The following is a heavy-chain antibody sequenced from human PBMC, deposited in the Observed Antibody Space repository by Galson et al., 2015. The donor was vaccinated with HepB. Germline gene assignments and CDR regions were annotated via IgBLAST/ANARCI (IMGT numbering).Heavy chain of an antibody. V-gene: IGHV1-46*02. D-gene: IGHD2-2*01. CDR2: INPTAGST. CDR1: GYTFNNNY. J-gene: IGHJ6*02. CDR3: ARGGYCSSGYCPMSYYYFAMDV. Sequence: SVKVSCKASGYTFNNNYIHWVRQAPGQGLEWMGAINPTAGSTDYAQKFHGRVTMTRDTSTSTLYMELSSLRSEDTAVYHCARGGYCSSGYCPMSYYYFAMDVWGQGTTVTVSS.